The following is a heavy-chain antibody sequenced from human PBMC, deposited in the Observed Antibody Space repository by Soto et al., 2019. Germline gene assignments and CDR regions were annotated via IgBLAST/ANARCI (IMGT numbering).Heavy chain of an antibody. V-gene: IGHV6-1*01. CDR3: ARVHLYSSSWHFDY. Sequence: SQTLSLTCAISGDSVSSNSAAWNSIRQSPSRGLEWLGRTYYRSKWYNDYAVSVKSRITINPDTSKNQFSLQLNSVTPEDTAVYYCARVHLYSSSWHFDYRGQGTLVTVSS. CDR2: TYYRSKWYN. D-gene: IGHD6-13*01. CDR1: GDSVSSNSAA. J-gene: IGHJ4*02.